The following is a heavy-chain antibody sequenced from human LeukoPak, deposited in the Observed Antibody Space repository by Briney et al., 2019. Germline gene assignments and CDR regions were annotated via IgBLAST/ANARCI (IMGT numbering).Heavy chain of an antibody. Sequence: ASVNVSCKASGYTFTSYGISWVRQAPGQGLEWMGWTSAYNGNTNYAQKLQGRVTMTTDTSTSTAYMELRSLRSDDTAVYYCARDGFEYSSSWDNWFDPWGQGTLVTVSS. CDR3: ARDGFEYSSSWDNWFDP. CDR2: TSAYNGNT. V-gene: IGHV1-18*01. J-gene: IGHJ5*02. CDR1: GYTFTSYG. D-gene: IGHD6-6*01.